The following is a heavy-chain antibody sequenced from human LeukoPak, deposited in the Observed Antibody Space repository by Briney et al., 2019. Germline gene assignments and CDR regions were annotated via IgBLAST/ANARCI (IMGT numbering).Heavy chain of an antibody. CDR1: GFTFSSYA. Sequence: GGSLRLSCAASGFTFSSYAMSWVRQAPGKGLEWVSAISGSGGSTYYADSLKGRFAISRDDAKNTVFLQMNSLRADDTALYYCARDANAAGNYYMVVWGKGTMVTVSS. V-gene: IGHV3-23*01. J-gene: IGHJ6*03. D-gene: IGHD1-1*01. CDR2: ISGSGGST. CDR3: ARDANAAGNYYMVV.